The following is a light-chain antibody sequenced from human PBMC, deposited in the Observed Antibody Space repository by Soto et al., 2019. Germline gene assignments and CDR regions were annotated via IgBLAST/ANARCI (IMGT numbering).Light chain of an antibody. CDR2: KIS. Sequence: DVVLPQTPLSSPVTLGQPASISCRSSQSLAHSDGNTYLSWLQQRPGQPPRLLIYKISVRFSGVPDRFSGSGAGTDFTLRISRVEAEDVGVYYCMQATQFPHTFGQGTKLEIK. J-gene: IGKJ2*01. V-gene: IGKV2-24*01. CDR3: MQATQFPHT. CDR1: QSLAHSDGNTY.